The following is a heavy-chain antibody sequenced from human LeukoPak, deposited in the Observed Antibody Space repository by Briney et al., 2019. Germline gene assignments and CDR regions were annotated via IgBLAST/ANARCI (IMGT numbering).Heavy chain of an antibody. Sequence: SGPALVQPTQSLTLTCTFSGFSLSTARMRVRWIRQPPGKALEWLSRIDWDDDKFYKTSLKTRLTISKDTSKNQVILIMTNMDPVDTATYYCARTISVTDYFDYWGPGTLVTVSS. CDR2: IDWDDDK. CDR3: ARTISVTDYFDY. V-gene: IGHV2-70*04. J-gene: IGHJ4*02. CDR1: GFSLSTARMR. D-gene: IGHD2-2*02.